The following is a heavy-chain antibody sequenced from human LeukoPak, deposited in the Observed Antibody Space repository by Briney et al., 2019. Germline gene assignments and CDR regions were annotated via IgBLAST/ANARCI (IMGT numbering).Heavy chain of an antibody. V-gene: IGHV4-59*01. CDR2: IYYSGST. CDR3: ARGGSYYNNNWFDP. CDR1: AGSISSYY. Sequence: SETLSLTCTVSAGSISSYYWSWIRQPPGKGLEWIGYIYYSGSTNYNPSLKSRVTISVDTSKNQFSLKLSSVTAADTAVYYCARGGSYYNNNWFDPWGQGTLVTVSS. J-gene: IGHJ5*02. D-gene: IGHD3-10*01.